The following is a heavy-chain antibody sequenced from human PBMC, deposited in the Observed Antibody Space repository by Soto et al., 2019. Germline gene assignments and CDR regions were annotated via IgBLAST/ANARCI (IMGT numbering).Heavy chain of an antibody. Sequence: GGSLRLSCAASGFTFSTSWMSWVRQLPGRGLQWVANIKDDGNERYYVASVRGRFTISRDNADNSLFLQMNNLRAEDTAVYYCAKNSPLDSHKSYFDYWGQGILVTVSS. CDR1: GFTFSTSW. V-gene: IGHV3-7*05. D-gene: IGHD2-21*01. CDR3: AKNSPLDSHKSYFDY. J-gene: IGHJ4*02. CDR2: IKDDGNER.